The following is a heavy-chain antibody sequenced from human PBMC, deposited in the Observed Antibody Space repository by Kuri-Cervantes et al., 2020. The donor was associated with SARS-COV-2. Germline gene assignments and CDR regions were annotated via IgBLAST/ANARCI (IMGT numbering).Heavy chain of an antibody. D-gene: IGHD2-15*01. CDR2: IRSKAYGGTT. V-gene: IGHV3-49*03. Sequence: GGSLRLSCAASGFTFSDYYMSWIRQAPGKGLEWVGFIRSKAYGGTTEYAASVKGRFTISRDDSKSIAYLQMNSLKTEDTAVYYCTRDGRTPRYYFQHWGQGTLVTVSS. CDR3: TRDGRTPRYYFQH. J-gene: IGHJ1*01. CDR1: GFTFSDYY.